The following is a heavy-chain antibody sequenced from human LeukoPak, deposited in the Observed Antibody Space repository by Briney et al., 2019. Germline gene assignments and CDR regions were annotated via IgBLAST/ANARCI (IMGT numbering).Heavy chain of an antibody. V-gene: IGHV3-72*01. CDR1: GFTFSNAW. Sequence: PGGSLRLSCAASGFTFSNAWMSWVRQAPGKGLEWVGRIRDKANSYTTEYVASVEGRFTISRDDSKNSLYLQMNSLKTEDTAVYYCASGGRRIRGKSWRPFDYWGQGTLVTVSS. CDR2: IRDKANSYTT. J-gene: IGHJ4*02. CDR3: ASGGRRIRGKSWRPFDY. D-gene: IGHD3-10*01.